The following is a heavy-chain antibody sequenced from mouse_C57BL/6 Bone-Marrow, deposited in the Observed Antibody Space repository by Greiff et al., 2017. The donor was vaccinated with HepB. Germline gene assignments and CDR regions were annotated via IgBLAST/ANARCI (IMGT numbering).Heavy chain of an antibody. V-gene: IGHV5-6*01. D-gene: IGHD1-1*01. CDR2: ISSGGSYT. Sequence: EVQLVESGGDLVKPGGSLKLSCAASGFTFSSYGMSWVRQTPDKRLEWVATISSGGSYTYYPDSVKGRFTISRDNAKNTLYLQMSSLKSEDTAMYYCARATVVYWYFDVWGTGTTVTVSS. CDR3: ARATVVYWYFDV. J-gene: IGHJ1*03. CDR1: GFTFSSYG.